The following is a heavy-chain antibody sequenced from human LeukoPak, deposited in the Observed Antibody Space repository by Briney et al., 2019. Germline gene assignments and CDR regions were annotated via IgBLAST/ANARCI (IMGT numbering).Heavy chain of an antibody. CDR2: IYYSGST. V-gene: IGHV4-59*01. J-gene: IGHJ4*02. D-gene: IGHD3-22*01. CDR1: GGSIGNYY. Sequence: PSETLSLTCTVSGGSIGNYYWSWIRQPPGKGLEWIGYIYYSGSTNYKSSLKSRITISVDTSKNQISLKLSSVTAADTAVYYCARDSNDSSIPCFDYWGQGSLVTVSS. CDR3: ARDSNDSSIPCFDY.